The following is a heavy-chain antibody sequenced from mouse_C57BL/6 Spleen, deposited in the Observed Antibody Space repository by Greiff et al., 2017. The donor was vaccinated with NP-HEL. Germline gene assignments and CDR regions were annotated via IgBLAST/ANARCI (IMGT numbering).Heavy chain of an antibody. D-gene: IGHD2-3*01. CDR3: ARMHDGYEWFAY. J-gene: IGHJ3*01. Sequence: EVKLVESGGGLVKPGGSLKLSCAASGFTFSDYGMHWVRQAPEKGLEWVAYISSGSSTIYYADTVKGRFTISRDNANNTLFLQMTSLRSEDTAMYYWARMHDGYEWFAYWGQGTLGTVSA. V-gene: IGHV5-17*01. CDR1: GFTFSDYG. CDR2: ISSGSSTI.